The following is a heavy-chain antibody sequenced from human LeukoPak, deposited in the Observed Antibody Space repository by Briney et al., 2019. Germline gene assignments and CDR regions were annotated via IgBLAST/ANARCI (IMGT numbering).Heavy chain of an antibody. V-gene: IGHV4-30-2*01. CDR1: GGSISSGGYY. D-gene: IGHD3-10*01. Sequence: TLSLTCTVSGGSISSGGYYWSWIRQPPGKGLEGIGYIYHSGSTYYNPSLKSRVTISVDTSKNQFSLKLSSVTAADTAVYYCARASFYYGSGSYYGHPTEFDYWGQGTLVTVSS. J-gene: IGHJ4*02. CDR2: IYHSGST. CDR3: ARASFYYGSGSYYGHPTEFDY.